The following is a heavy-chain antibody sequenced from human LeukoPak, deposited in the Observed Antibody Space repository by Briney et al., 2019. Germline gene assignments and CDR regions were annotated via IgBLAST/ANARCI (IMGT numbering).Heavy chain of an antibody. CDR3: ARRDRSNYYGSGSYMP. Sequence: SETLSLTCTVSGGSISSSSYYWGWIRQPPGKGLEWIGSIYYSGSTYYNPSLKSRVTISVDTSKNQFSLKLSSVTAADTAVYYCARRDRSNYYGSGSYMPWGQGTLVTVSS. J-gene: IGHJ5*02. D-gene: IGHD3-10*01. CDR1: GGSISSSSYY. CDR2: IYYSGST. V-gene: IGHV4-39*01.